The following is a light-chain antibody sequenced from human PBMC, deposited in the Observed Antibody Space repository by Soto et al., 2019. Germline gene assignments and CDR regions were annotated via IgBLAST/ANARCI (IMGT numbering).Light chain of an antibody. CDR2: DAS. J-gene: IGKJ1*01. CDR1: PSVSTAY. V-gene: IGKV3-20*01. CDR3: QQYDGSPQT. Sequence: EIVLTQSPGPLSWTPGESGTLSCRASPSVSTAYLAWSQHKPGQAPRLLIYDASSRATGIPDRFSGSGSGTDFTLTISSLEREDFAVYYCQQYDGSPQTFGPGTKV.